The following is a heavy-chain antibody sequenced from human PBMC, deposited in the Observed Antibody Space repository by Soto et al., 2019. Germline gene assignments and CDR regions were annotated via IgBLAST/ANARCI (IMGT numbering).Heavy chain of an antibody. V-gene: IGHV1-2*02. D-gene: IGHD3-3*01. CDR2: INPATGAA. Sequence: QLHLVQSGAVVKKPGASVTVSCSASGYPVTAYYMHWVRQAPGRGLEWMGGINPATGAAKYTQTFQGRVTMARETATSKGFMELRGPTSGDPGVFFFAEGGGVGVAGSAAFDMWGQGTVVTVSS. CDR1: GYPVTAYY. CDR3: AEGGGVGVAGSAAFDM. J-gene: IGHJ3*02.